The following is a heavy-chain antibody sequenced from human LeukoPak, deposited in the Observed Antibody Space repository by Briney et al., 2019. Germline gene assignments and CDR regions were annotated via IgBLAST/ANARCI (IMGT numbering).Heavy chain of an antibody. CDR1: GGSISSGSYY. D-gene: IGHD3-10*01. Sequence: SETLSLTCTVSGGSISSGSYYWGWIRQPPGKGLEWIGSIYHSGSTYYNPSLKSRVTISVDRSKNQFSLKLSSVTAADTAVYYCARRVYGSGTHSGFDPWGQGTLVTVSS. J-gene: IGHJ5*02. V-gene: IGHV4-39*07. CDR2: IYHSGST. CDR3: ARRVYGSGTHSGFDP.